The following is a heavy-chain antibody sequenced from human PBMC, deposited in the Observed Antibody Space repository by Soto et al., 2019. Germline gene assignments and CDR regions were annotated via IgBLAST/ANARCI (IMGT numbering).Heavy chain of an antibody. D-gene: IGHD5-12*01. Sequence: GGSLRLSCAASGFTFSSYGMHCVRQAPGKGLEWVAVISYDGSNKYYADSVKGRFTISRDNSTNSLYLQMNSLRAEDSAVYYCAKDRNGYNSQRTPFDYWCQGTPVTVSS. CDR1: GFTFSSYG. CDR3: AKDRNGYNSQRTPFDY. CDR2: ISYDGSNK. V-gene: IGHV3-30*18. J-gene: IGHJ4*02.